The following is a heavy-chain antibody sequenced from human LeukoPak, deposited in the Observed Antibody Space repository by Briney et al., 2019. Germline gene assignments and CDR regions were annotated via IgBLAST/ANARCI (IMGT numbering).Heavy chain of an antibody. D-gene: IGHD4-23*01. J-gene: IGHJ6*03. CDR2: INPNSGGT. CDR3: ARGLTVDYYYYMDV. Sequence: GASVKVSCKASGYTFTGYYMHWVRQAPGQGLEWMGWINPNSGGTNYAQKFQGRVTMTRDTSISTAYMELSRLRSDDTAVYYCARGLTVDYYYYMDVWGKGTTVTVSS. V-gene: IGHV1-2*02. CDR1: GYTFTGYY.